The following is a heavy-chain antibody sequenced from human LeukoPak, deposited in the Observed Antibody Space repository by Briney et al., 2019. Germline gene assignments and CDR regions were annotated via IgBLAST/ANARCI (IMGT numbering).Heavy chain of an antibody. CDR1: GGTFSSYA. CDR2: IIPILGIA. D-gene: IGHD3-22*01. J-gene: IGHJ3*02. Sequence: ASVKVSCKASGGTFSSYAISWVRQAPGQGLEWMGRIIPILGIANYAQKFQGRVTITADKSTSTAYLELSSLRSEDTAVYYCARDPQYYYDSSGYYYNDAFDIWGQGTMVTVSS. CDR3: ARDPQYYYDSSGYYYNDAFDI. V-gene: IGHV1-69*04.